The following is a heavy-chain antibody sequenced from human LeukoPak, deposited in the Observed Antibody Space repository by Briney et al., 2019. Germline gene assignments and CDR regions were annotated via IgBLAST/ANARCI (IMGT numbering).Heavy chain of an antibody. D-gene: IGHD3-9*01. CDR1: GYTFTGYY. CDR3: ARVYSDWIYYYGMDV. J-gene: IGHJ6*02. CDR2: INPNSGGT. Sequence: EASVKVSCKASGYTFTGYYMHWVRQAPGQGLEWMGWINPNSGGTNYAQKLQGRVTMTRDTSISTAYMELSRLRSDDTAVYHCARVYSDWIYYYGMDVWGQGTTVTVSS. V-gene: IGHV1-2*02.